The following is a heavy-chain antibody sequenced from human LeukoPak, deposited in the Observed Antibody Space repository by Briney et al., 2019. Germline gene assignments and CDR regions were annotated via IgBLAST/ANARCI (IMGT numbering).Heavy chain of an antibody. CDR2: IYYTGNT. CDR3: AKSGGYGLIDY. V-gene: IGHV4-39*01. Sequence: SETLSLTCAVSGASISGSGYYLGWIRQPPGKGLEWIGNIYYTGNTYYNASLQSRVTISIDTSKNQFSLRLNSVTAADTAMYYCAKSGGYGLIDYWGQGTLVSVSS. CDR1: GASISGSGYY. J-gene: IGHJ4*02. D-gene: IGHD1-26*01.